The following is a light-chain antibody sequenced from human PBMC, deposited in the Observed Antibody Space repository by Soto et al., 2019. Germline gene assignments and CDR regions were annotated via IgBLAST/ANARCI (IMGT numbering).Light chain of an antibody. CDR1: QSISFY. CDR3: QHYYSNTWT. J-gene: IGKJ1*01. CDR2: KAS. Sequence: DIQMTQSPSTMSASVGDRVTITCRASQSISFYLAWYQQKPGTAPKLLIYKASSLATGVPSRFSGSGSGTEFTLTISSLQPDDFATFYCQHYYSNTWTFGQGTKVDIK. V-gene: IGKV1-5*03.